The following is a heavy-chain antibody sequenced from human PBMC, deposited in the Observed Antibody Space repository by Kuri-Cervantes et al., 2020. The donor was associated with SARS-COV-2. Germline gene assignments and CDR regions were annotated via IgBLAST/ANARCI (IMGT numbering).Heavy chain of an antibody. D-gene: IGHD1-1*01. Sequence: SETLSLTCAVSGYSISNGYYWGWIRQPPGKGLEWIGEINHSGSTNHNPSLKSRVTISVDTSKNQFSLKLSSVTAADTAVYYCARGVYWNDPRDASGFDYWGQGTLVTVSS. CDR3: ARGVYWNDPRDASGFDY. V-gene: IGHV4-38-2*01. CDR2: INHSGST. J-gene: IGHJ4*02. CDR1: GYSISNGYY.